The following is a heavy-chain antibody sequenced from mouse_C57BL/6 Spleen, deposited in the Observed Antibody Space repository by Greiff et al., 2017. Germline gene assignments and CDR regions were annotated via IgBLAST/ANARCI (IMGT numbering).Heavy chain of an antibody. CDR2: INPNNGGT. CDR3: ARRGLIYYDYDGEFAY. Sequence: EVQLQQSGPELVKPGASVKISCKASGYTFTDYYMNWVKQSHGKSLEWIGDINPNNGGTSYNQKFKGKATLTVDKSSSTAYMELRSLTSEDSAVYYCARRGLIYYDYDGEFAYWGQGTLVTVSA. J-gene: IGHJ3*01. D-gene: IGHD2-4*01. V-gene: IGHV1-26*01. CDR1: GYTFTDYY.